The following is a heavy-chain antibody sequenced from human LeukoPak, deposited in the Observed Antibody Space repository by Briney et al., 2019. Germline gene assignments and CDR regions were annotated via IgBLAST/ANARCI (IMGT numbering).Heavy chain of an antibody. V-gene: IGHV3-74*01. CDR1: GFTFSSYW. D-gene: IGHD3-22*01. CDR2: INSDGSST. J-gene: IGHJ6*02. CDR3: ASGYYGSSGYYYVGIYYGMDV. Sequence: GGSLRLSCAASGFTFSSYWMHWVRQAPGKGLVWVSRINSDGSSTSYADSVKGRFTISRDNAKNTLYLQMNSLRAEDTAVYYCASGYYGSSGYYYVGIYYGMDVWGQGTTVTVSS.